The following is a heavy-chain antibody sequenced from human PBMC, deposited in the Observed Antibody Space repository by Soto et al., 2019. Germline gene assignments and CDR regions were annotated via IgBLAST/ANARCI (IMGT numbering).Heavy chain of an antibody. V-gene: IGHV1-18*01. D-gene: IGHD1-1*01. CDR2: ISAYNGNT. J-gene: IGHJ4*02. CDR1: GYTFTSYA. CDR3: ARVMAAGTWNS. Sequence: QVQLVQSGAEVRKPGASVKVSCKASGYTFTSYAISWVRQAPGQGLEWMGWISAYNGNTNYAQKLQGRVTMTTNTPTSIAYMERRSLRSGDTAVYYCARVMAAGTWNSWGQGTLVTVSS.